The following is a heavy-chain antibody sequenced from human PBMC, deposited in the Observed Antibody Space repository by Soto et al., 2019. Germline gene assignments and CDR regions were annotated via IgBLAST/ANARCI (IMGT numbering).Heavy chain of an antibody. CDR1: GVTFGNYE. J-gene: IGHJ6*03. V-gene: IGHV1-8*01. CDR3: AKNADFFHYHMDV. CDR2: MNPSSGNT. Sequence: QVLLMQSGAEVRKPGASVTVSCEASGVTFGNYEINWVRQAPGQGLEWTGWMNPSSGNTGYAQKLQGRVTMTRITSTYTAYIELRSLTSEHTAVYYCAKNADFFHYHMDVWGEGTTVTVSS.